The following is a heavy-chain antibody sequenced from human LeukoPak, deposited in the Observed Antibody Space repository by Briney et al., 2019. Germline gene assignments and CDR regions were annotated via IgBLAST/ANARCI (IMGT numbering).Heavy chain of an antibody. CDR2: ISSSGSTI. CDR3: AKTLGYCSGGSCYSGVIDY. J-gene: IGHJ4*02. CDR1: GFTFSSYE. Sequence: GGSLRLSCAASGFTFSSYEMNWVRQAPGKGLEWVSYISSSGSTIYYADSVKGRFTISRDNAKNSLYLQMNSLRAEDTAVYYCAKTLGYCSGGSCYSGVIDYWGQGTLVTVSS. D-gene: IGHD2-15*01. V-gene: IGHV3-48*03.